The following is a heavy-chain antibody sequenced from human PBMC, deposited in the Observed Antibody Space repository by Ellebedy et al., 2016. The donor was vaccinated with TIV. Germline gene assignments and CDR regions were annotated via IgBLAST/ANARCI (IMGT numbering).Heavy chain of an antibody. Sequence: GESLKISXAASGFTFSSYDMHWVRQATGKGLEWVSAIGTAGDTYYPGSVKGRFTISRENAKNSLYLQMNSLRAGDTAVYYCARDLRYGMDVWGQGTTVTVSS. CDR3: ARDLRYGMDV. J-gene: IGHJ6*02. CDR2: IGTAGDT. V-gene: IGHV3-13*01. CDR1: GFTFSSYD.